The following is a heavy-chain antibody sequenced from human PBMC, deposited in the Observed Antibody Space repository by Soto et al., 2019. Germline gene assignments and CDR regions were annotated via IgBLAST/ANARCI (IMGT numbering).Heavy chain of an antibody. CDR2: IIPIFGTA. D-gene: IGHD4-17*01. J-gene: IGHJ4*02. CDR1: GGTFSSYA. V-gene: IGHV1-69*13. CDR3: ARDNEDDYGEREY. Sequence: SVKVSCPASGGTFSSYAISWVRQAPGQGLEWMGGIIPIFGTANYAQKFQGRVTITADESTSTAYMELSSLRSEDTAVYYCARDNEDDYGEREYWGQGTLVTVSS.